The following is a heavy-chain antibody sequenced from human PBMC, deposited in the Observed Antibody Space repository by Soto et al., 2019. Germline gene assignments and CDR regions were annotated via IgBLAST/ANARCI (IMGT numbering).Heavy chain of an antibody. J-gene: IGHJ3*02. CDR1: GFTFSSYD. D-gene: IGHD3-10*01. V-gene: IGHV3-13*01. CDR3: ARGVISGWGHDAFDI. CDR2: IGTAGDT. Sequence: GGSLRLSCAASGFTFSSYDMHWVRQAPGKGLEWVSAIGTAGDTYYPGSVKGRFTISRENAKNSLYLQMNSLSAGDTAGYCCARGVISGWGHDAFDIWGQGTMVTVSS.